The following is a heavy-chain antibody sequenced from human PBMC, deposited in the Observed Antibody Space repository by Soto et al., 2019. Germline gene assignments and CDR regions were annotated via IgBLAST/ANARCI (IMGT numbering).Heavy chain of an antibody. CDR2: IIPILGIA. Sequence: QVQLVQSGAEVKKPGSSVKVSCKASGGTFSSYTISWLRQSPGQGLEWMGRIIPILGIANYAHKFQGRVTSTADISTITAYMELSSLRSEDTALYYCSSLPLDSNCYMDAWGKGTTVTVSS. CDR3: SSLPLDSNCYMDA. D-gene: IGHD4-4*01. V-gene: IGHV1-69*02. J-gene: IGHJ6*03. CDR1: GGTFSSYT.